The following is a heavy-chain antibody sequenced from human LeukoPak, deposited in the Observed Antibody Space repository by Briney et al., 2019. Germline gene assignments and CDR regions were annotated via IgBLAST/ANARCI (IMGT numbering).Heavy chain of an antibody. Sequence: VGSLRLSCAASGFSFSNYNMNWARLAPGKGLEWVSSITSSGRHIFYADSVKGRFTISRDNADNSLYLQMNSLRAEDTAVYFCARDPYSGAYGSDYYYYMDVWGKGTTVTVSS. CDR3: ARDPYSGAYGSDYYYYMDV. V-gene: IGHV3-21*01. CDR1: GFSFSNYN. J-gene: IGHJ6*03. CDR2: ITSSGRHI. D-gene: IGHD1-26*01.